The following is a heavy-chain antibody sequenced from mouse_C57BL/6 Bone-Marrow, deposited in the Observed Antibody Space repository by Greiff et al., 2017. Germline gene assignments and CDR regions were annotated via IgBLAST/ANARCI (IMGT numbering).Heavy chain of an antibody. CDR1: GYTFTSYG. Sequence: VQLQQSGAELARPGASVKLSCKASGYTFTSYGISWVKQRTGQGLEWIGEIYPRSGNTYYNEKFKGKATLTADKSSSTAYMELRSLTSEDSAVYFCVLIYFYGSWYAYWGQGTLVTVSA. J-gene: IGHJ3*01. D-gene: IGHD1-1*01. CDR3: VLIYFYGSWYAY. CDR2: IYPRSGNT. V-gene: IGHV1-81*01.